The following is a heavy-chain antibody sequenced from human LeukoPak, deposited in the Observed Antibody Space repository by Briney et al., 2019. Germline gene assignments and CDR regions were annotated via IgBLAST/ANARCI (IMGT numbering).Heavy chain of an antibody. CDR3: AREVGDIVVVPAAPIDYYGMDV. CDR2: ISSSGSTI. CDR1: GFTFSDYY. Sequence: GGSLRLSCAASGFTFSDYYMSWLRQAPGKGLEWVSYISSSGSTIYYADSVKGRFTISRDNAKNSLYLQMNSLRAEDTAVYYCAREVGDIVVVPAAPIDYYGMDVWGQGTTVTVSS. D-gene: IGHD2-2*01. J-gene: IGHJ6*02. V-gene: IGHV3-11*01.